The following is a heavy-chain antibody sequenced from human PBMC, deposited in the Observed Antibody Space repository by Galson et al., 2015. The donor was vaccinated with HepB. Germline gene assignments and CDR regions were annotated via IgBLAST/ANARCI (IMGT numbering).Heavy chain of an antibody. J-gene: IGHJ3*02. Sequence: SLRLSCAASGFTFSSYAMHWVRQAPGKGLEWVAVISYDGSNKYYADSVKGRFTISRDNSKNTLYLQMNSLRAEDTAVYYCARGRYYDFWSGYADAFDIWGQGTMVTVSS. CDR1: GFTFSSYA. CDR3: ARGRYYDFWSGYADAFDI. V-gene: IGHV3-30-3*01. D-gene: IGHD3-3*01. CDR2: ISYDGSNK.